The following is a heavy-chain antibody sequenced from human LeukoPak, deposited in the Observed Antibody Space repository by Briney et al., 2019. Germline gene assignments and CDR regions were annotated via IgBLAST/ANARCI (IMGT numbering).Heavy chain of an antibody. D-gene: IGHD3-3*01. V-gene: IGHV3-23*01. CDR3: AKDAVTIFGVVIRPFPYYYGMDV. Sequence: GGSLRLSCAASGFTFSSYAMSWVRQAPGKGLEWVSAISGSGGSTYYADSVKGRFTISRDNSKNTLYLQMNSLRAEDTAVYYCAKDAVTIFGVVIRPFPYYYGMDVWGQGTTVTVSS. CDR1: GFTFSSYA. J-gene: IGHJ6*02. CDR2: ISGSGGST.